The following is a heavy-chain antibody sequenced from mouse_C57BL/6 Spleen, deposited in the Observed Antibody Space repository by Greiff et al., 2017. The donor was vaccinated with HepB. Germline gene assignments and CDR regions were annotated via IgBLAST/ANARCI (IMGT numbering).Heavy chain of an antibody. D-gene: IGHD2-1*01. CDR2: IYPGSGST. V-gene: IGHV1-55*01. J-gene: IGHJ1*03. CDR1: GYTFTSYW. Sequence: QVQLQQPGAELVKPGASVKMSCKASGYTFTSYWITWVKQRPGQGLEWIGDIYPGSGSTNYNEKFKSKATLTVDTSSSTAYMQLSSLTSEDSAVYYCARRHYGNRYFDVWGTGTTVTVSS. CDR3: ARRHYGNRYFDV.